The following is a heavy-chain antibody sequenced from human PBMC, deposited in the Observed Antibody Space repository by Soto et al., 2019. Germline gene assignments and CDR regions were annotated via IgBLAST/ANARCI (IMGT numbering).Heavy chain of an antibody. V-gene: IGHV4-59*08. Sequence: TSETLSLTCTVSGGSIRGYYWTWIRQTPGKGLEWIGHIYYTGSTKYNPSLKSRVTISVETSKNQFYLKLSSVTAADTAMYYCAMTKTTLYNGFYPWGQETELTVSS. CDR2: IYYTGST. J-gene: IGHJ5*02. CDR3: AMTKTTLYNGFYP. D-gene: IGHD1-7*01. CDR1: GGSIRGYY.